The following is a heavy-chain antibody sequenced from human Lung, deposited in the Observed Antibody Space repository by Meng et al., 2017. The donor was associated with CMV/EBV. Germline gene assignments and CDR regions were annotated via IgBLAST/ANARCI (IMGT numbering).Heavy chain of an antibody. V-gene: IGHV3-7*01. J-gene: IGHJ4*02. CDR2: INPDGSAK. CDR1: GFTFSTDW. Sequence: SCAASGFTFSTDWMTWVRQAPGKGLEWVANINPDGSAKYYVDSVKGRFTISRDKAMNSLYLQMNSLRAEDTAVYYCARSSYRWGQGTLVTVSS. D-gene: IGHD1-1*01. CDR3: ARSSYR.